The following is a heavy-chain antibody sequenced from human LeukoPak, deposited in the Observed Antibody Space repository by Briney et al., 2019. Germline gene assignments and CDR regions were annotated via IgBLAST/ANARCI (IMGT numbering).Heavy chain of an antibody. V-gene: IGHV3-30*03. CDR1: GFTFSSYG. CDR2: ISYDGSNK. J-gene: IGHJ4*02. D-gene: IGHD1-20*01. Sequence: PRGSLRLSCAASGFTFSSYGMHWVRQAPGKGLEWVAVISYDGSNKYYADSVKGRFTISRDNSKNTLYLQMNSLRAEDTAVYYCAAITGTTIPLSFDYWGQGTLVTVSS. CDR3: AAITGTTIPLSFDY.